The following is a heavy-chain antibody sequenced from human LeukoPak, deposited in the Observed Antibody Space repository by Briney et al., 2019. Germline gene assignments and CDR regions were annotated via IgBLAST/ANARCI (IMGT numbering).Heavy chain of an antibody. Sequence: PSETLSLTCTVSGGSISSSSYYWGWIRQPPGKGLEWIGSIYYSGSTYYNPSLKSRVTISVDTSKNQFSLKLSSVTAADTAVYYCARSDYSNYVDYWGQGTLVTVSS. J-gene: IGHJ4*02. CDR1: GGSISSSSYY. D-gene: IGHD4-11*01. CDR2: IYYSGST. V-gene: IGHV4-39*07. CDR3: ARSDYSNYVDY.